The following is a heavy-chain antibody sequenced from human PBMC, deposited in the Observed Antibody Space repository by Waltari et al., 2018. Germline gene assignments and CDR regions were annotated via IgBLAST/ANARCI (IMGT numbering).Heavy chain of an antibody. CDR3: ARTGRIAARRWANWFDP. Sequence: QVQLVQSGAEVKKPGASVKVSCKASGHTFTGYDMHWVRQAPGQGLEWIGRINPNSGGTNYAQKFQGMVTMTRDTSISTAYMELSRLRSDDTAVYYCARTGRIAARRWANWFDPWGQGTLVTVSS. CDR1: GHTFTGYD. CDR2: INPNSGGT. J-gene: IGHJ5*02. V-gene: IGHV1-2*06. D-gene: IGHD6-6*01.